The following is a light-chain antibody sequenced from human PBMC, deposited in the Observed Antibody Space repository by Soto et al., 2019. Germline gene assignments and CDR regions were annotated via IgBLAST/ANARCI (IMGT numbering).Light chain of an antibody. CDR1: QSVDSN. J-gene: IGKJ4*01. Sequence: EIVMTQSPATLSVSPGERATLSCRASQSVDSNLAWYQQKPGQDPRLLIFGASTRATGIPARFSGSGSGTDFTLTISSLQSEDFGVYFCQQYDNWPLTFGGGTKVEIK. V-gene: IGKV3D-15*01. CDR2: GAS. CDR3: QQYDNWPLT.